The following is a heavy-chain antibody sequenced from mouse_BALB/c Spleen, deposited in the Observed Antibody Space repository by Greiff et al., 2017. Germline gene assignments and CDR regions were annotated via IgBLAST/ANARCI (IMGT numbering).Heavy chain of an antibody. CDR1: GYTFTDYY. V-gene: IGHV1-18*01. Sequence: EVQLVQSGPELVKPGASLKLPCKASGYTFTDYYMDWVKQSHGKRLEWIGDINPNNGGTIYNQKFKGKATLTVDKSSNTVYMELSRLTSEDTAVYYCARGGYAPMDYGGQGAAVTVSS. CDR2: INPNNGGT. CDR3: ARGGYAPMDY. D-gene: IGHD2-14*01. J-gene: IGHJ4*01.